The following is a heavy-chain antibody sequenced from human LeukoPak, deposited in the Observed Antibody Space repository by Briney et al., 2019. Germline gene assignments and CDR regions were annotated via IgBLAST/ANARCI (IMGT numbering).Heavy chain of an antibody. V-gene: IGHV3-23*01. CDR1: GFTFSSYT. CDR2: ISDSGGRT. D-gene: IGHD3-22*01. J-gene: IGHJ4*02. Sequence: GGSLRLSCAASGFTFSSYTMNWVRQAPGEGLEWVAGISDSGGRTNYADSVKGRFTISRDNPKNTLYLQMNSLRAEDTAVYFCAKRGVVIRVILVGFHKEAYYFDSWGQGALVTVSS. CDR3: AKRGVVIRVILVGFHKEAYYFDS.